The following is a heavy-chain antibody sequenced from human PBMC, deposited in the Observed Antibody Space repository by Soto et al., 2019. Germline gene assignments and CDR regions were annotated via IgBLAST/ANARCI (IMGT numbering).Heavy chain of an antibody. Sequence: PSETLSLTCTVSGGSISSGDYYWSWIRQPPGKGLEWIGYIYYSGSTYYNPSLKSRVTISVDTSKNQFSLKLSSVAAADTAVYYCARDRLRDSSIDPWGQGTLVTVSS. D-gene: IGHD4-17*01. V-gene: IGHV4-30-4*01. CDR1: GGSISSGDYY. CDR2: IYYSGST. CDR3: ARDRLRDSSIDP. J-gene: IGHJ5*02.